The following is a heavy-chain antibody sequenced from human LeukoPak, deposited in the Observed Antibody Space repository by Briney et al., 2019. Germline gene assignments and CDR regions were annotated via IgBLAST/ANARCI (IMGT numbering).Heavy chain of an antibody. CDR3: AKEVERTTVTYYYYYYGMDV. Sequence: PGGSLRLSCAASGFTFGSYAMSWVRQAPGKGLEWVSAISGSGGSTYYADSVKGRFTISRDNSKNTLYLQMNSLRAEDTAVYYCAKEVERTTVTYYYYYYGMDVWGQGTTVTVSS. CDR2: ISGSGGST. CDR1: GFTFGSYA. J-gene: IGHJ6*02. V-gene: IGHV3-23*01. D-gene: IGHD4-17*01.